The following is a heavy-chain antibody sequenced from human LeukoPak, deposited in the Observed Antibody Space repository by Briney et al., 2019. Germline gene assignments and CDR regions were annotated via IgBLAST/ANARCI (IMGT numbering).Heavy chain of an antibody. J-gene: IGHJ4*02. CDR2: IGYDGSYK. CDR3: AKPTRGSGSFLIDY. Sequence: GRSLRLSCAASGFTFSNYGMHWVRQAPGKGLAQAAVIGYDGSYKYYVDSVKGRFTISRDNSKNTLYLRMNSLRAEDTAVYYCAKPTRGSGSFLIDYWGQGTLVTVSS. V-gene: IGHV3-33*06. CDR1: GFTFSNYG. D-gene: IGHD1-26*01.